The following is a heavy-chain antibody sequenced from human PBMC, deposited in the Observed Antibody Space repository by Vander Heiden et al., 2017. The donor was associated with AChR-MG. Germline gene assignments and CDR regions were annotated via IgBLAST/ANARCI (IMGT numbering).Heavy chain of an antibody. D-gene: IGHD6-6*01. V-gene: IGHV4-34*01. CDR1: GGSFSGYY. J-gene: IGHJ4*02. Sequence: QVQLQQWGAGLLKPSETLSLTCAVYGGSFSGYYWSWIRQPPGKGLEWIGEINHSGSTNYNPSLKSRVTISVDTSKNQFSLKLSSVTAADTAVYYCARGRLSSSSFRPISGGGRTLTPFDYWGQGTLVTVSS. CDR3: ARGRLSSSSFRPISGGGRTLTPFDY. CDR2: INHSGST.